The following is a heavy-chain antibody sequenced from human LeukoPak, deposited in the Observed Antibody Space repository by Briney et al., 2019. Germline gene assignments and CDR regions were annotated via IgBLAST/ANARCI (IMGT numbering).Heavy chain of an antibody. CDR3: ARDPLPLRFSQGGLDY. J-gene: IGHJ4*02. Sequence: ASVKVSCKASGYTFTSYDINWVRQATGQGLEWMGWMNPNSGNTGYAQKFQGRVTMTEDTSTDTAYMELSSLRSEDTAVYYCARDPLPLRFSQGGLDYWGQGTLVTVSS. D-gene: IGHD3-3*01. CDR1: GYTFTSYD. V-gene: IGHV1-8*02. CDR2: MNPNSGNT.